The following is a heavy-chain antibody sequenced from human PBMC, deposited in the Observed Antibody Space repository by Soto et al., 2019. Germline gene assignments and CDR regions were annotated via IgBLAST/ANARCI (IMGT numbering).Heavy chain of an antibody. V-gene: IGHV3-23*01. CDR1: GFTFSSYA. Sequence: PGGSLRLSCAASGFTFSSYAMSWVRQAPGKGLEWVPANSGSGGSTYYADSVKGRFTISRDNSKNTLYLQMNSLRAEDTAVYYCAKDQVVRGVIITYYFDYWGQGTLVTV. J-gene: IGHJ4*02. CDR3: AKDQVVRGVIITYYFDY. CDR2: NSGSGGST. D-gene: IGHD3-10*01.